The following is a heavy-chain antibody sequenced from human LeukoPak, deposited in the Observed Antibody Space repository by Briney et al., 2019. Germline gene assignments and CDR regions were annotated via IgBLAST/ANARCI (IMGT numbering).Heavy chain of an antibody. V-gene: IGHV3-49*03. J-gene: IGHJ4*02. CDR1: GFGFGAYL. CDR3: TRVIVVVTAYDY. D-gene: IGHD2-21*02. Sequence: PGGSLRLPCTASGFGFGAYLISWFRQAPGKGLEWVGFIRSKAYGGTTEYAASVKGRFTISRDDSKSIAYLQMNSLKTEDTAVYYCTRVIVVVTAYDYWGQGTLVTVSS. CDR2: IRSKAYGGTT.